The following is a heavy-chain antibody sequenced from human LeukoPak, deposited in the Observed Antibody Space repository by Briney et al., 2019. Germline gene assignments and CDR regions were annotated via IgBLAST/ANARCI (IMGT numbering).Heavy chain of an antibody. Sequence: GESLKISCKGSGCSFTSYWIGWVRQMPGKGLEWMGLLYPGDSDTRYSPSFQGQVTFSADKSVSTAYLQWSSLKASDTAMYYCARAPRTYYYGSGSYAASFDYWGQGTLVTVSS. CDR3: ARAPRTYYYGSGSYAASFDY. CDR2: LYPGDSDT. V-gene: IGHV5-51*01. CDR1: GCSFTSYW. J-gene: IGHJ4*02. D-gene: IGHD3-10*01.